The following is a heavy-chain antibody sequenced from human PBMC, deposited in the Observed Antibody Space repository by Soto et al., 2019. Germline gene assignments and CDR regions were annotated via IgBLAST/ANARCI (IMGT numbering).Heavy chain of an antibody. Sequence: ASVKVSCKASGYTLTSYGISWVRQAPGQGLEWMGWISAYNGNTNYAQKLQGRVTMTTDTSTRTVYMELRSLRSDDTAVYYCAIEEANYYDSSGYYYVPLXDYWGRGTLVTVSS. CDR3: AIEEANYYDSSGYYYVPLXDY. D-gene: IGHD3-22*01. J-gene: IGHJ4*02. CDR1: GYTLTSYG. V-gene: IGHV1-18*01. CDR2: ISAYNGNT.